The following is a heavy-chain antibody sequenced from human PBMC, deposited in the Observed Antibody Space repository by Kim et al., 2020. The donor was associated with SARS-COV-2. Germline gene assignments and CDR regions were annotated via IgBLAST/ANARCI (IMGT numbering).Heavy chain of an antibody. Sequence: GWSLRLSCAASGFSFSGSPLHWVRQASGKVLEWVGRIRSKANSYSTGYAASVKGMFTISRDDSKNTAYPEMSGLTTEDMALYYCTRIPATTLAFWDAFDIWGQGTMVTVSS. CDR1: GFSFSGSP. V-gene: IGHV3-73*01. J-gene: IGHJ3*02. D-gene: IGHD1-1*01. CDR2: IRSKANSYST. CDR3: TRIPATTLAFWDAFDI.